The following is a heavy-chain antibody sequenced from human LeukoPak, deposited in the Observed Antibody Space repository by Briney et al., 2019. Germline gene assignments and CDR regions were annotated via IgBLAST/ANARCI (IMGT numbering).Heavy chain of an antibody. CDR2: ISGSGGST. D-gene: IGHD3-10*01. V-gene: IGHV3-23*01. CDR3: AKRFREPVLLWFGEFAPFDY. Sequence: PGGSLRLSCAASGFTFSSYAMSWVRQAPGKGLEWVSAISGSGGSTYYADSVKGRFTISRDNSKNTLYLQMNSLRAEDTAVYYCAKRFREPVLLWFGEFAPFDYWGQGTLVTVSS. CDR1: GFTFSSYA. J-gene: IGHJ4*02.